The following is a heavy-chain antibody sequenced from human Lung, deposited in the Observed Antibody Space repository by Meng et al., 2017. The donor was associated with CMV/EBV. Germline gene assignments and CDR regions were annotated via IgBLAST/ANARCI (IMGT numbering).Heavy chain of an antibody. D-gene: IGHD5-24*01. J-gene: IGHJ6*02. CDR3: ARARFDGGMDF. V-gene: IGHV3-30*04. Sequence: GGSLRLSCAASGFTFSSFAIHWVRQAPGKGLDWVAVVSYDGTKTYYSDSVKGRFTLSRDNSKNTMYMEMSSLGYEDTAMYYCARARFDGGMDFWGQGNTVNGYS. CDR1: GFTFSSFA. CDR2: VSYDGTKT.